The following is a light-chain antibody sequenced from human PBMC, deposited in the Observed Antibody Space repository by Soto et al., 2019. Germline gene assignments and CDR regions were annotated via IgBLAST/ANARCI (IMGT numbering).Light chain of an antibody. V-gene: IGKV3-15*01. J-gene: IGKJ1*01. CDR1: QSGCRN. CDR2: GAS. CDR3: QQYNHWPPGA. Sequence: EIVMTQSPATLSVSPGERATLSLRARQSGCRNFSGYHQKPGHAPRLLIYGASTRTTGIPARFSGSWAGTEFTRTSSSLQSEDFAVYYWQQYNHWPPGACGQGTKVELK.